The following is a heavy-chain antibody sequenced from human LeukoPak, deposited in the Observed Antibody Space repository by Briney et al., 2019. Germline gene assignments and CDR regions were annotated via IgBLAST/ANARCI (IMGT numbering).Heavy chain of an antibody. D-gene: IGHD3-3*01. CDR3: AKDRKAVTYYDFWSGYHDLYGMDV. CDR1: GFTFNNYV. J-gene: IGHJ6*02. CDR2: ISYDGSNK. Sequence: GGSLRLSCAASGFTFNNYVMSWVRQAPGKGLEWVAVISYDGSNKYYADSVKGRFTISRDNSKNTLYLQMNSLRAEDTAVYYCAKDRKAVTYYDFWSGYHDLYGMDVWGQGTTVTVSS. V-gene: IGHV3-30*18.